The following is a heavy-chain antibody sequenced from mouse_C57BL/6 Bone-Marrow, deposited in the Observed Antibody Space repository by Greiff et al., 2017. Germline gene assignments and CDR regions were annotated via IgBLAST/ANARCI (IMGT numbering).Heavy chain of an antibody. CDR3: TRLRYAMDY. V-gene: IGHV1-59*01. Sequence: QVQLQQPGAELVRPGTSVKLSCKASGYTFTSYWMHWVKQRPGQGLEWIGVIDPSDSYTNYNQKFKGKATLTVDTSSSTAYMQLSSLTSEDSAVYYCTRLRYAMDYWGQGTSVTVSS. CDR2: IDPSDSYT. J-gene: IGHJ4*01. CDR1: GYTFTSYW. D-gene: IGHD1-1*01.